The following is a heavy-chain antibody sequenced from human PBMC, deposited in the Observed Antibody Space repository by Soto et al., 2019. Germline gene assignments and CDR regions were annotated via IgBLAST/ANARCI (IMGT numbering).Heavy chain of an antibody. J-gene: IGHJ5*02. CDR3: TRYYGRGPRGWSDP. CDR2: IRSKAYGGTT. Sequence: GSLRLSCTASGFTFGDYAMSWFRQAPGKGLEWVGFIRSKAYGGTTEYAASVKGRFTISRDDSKSIAYLQMNSLKTEDTAVYYCTRYYGRGPRGWSDPWGKGTLVTVSS. V-gene: IGHV3-49*03. D-gene: IGHD3-10*02. CDR1: GFTFGDYA.